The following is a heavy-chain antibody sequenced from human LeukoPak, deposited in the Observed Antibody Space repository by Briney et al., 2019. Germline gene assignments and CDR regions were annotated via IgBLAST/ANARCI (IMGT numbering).Heavy chain of an antibody. CDR1: GGSFSGYY. D-gene: IGHD3-9*01. J-gene: IGHJ3*02. CDR3: ARVSSKGDITDAFDI. V-gene: IGHV4-34*01. Sequence: PSETLSLTCAVYGGSFSGYYWSWIRQPPGKGLEWIGEINHSGSTNYNPSLKSRVTISVDTSKNQFSLKLSSVTAADTAVYYCARVSSKGDITDAFDIWGQGTMVTVSS. CDR2: INHSGST.